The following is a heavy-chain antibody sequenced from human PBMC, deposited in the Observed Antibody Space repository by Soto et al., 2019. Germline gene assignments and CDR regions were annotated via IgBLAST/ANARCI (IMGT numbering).Heavy chain of an antibody. D-gene: IGHD2-15*01. V-gene: IGHV1-18*01. J-gene: IGHJ4*02. CDR1: GYTFTSYG. Sequence: GSSVKVSCKASGYTFTSYGISWVRQAPGQGLEWMGWMSAYNGNTTYAQKLQGRVTMTTDTYTSTAYMELRSLRSGDTAVYYCARVLDFSWQRGFDYWGQGTLVTVSS. CDR3: ARVLDFSWQRGFDY. CDR2: MSAYNGNT.